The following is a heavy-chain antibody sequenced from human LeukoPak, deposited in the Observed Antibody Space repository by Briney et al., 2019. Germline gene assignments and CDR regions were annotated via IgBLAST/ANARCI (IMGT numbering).Heavy chain of an antibody. D-gene: IGHD3-22*01. J-gene: IGHJ5*02. Sequence: PSETLSLTCTVSGGSISSGDYYWSWIRQPTGKGLEWIGYMYYSGSTYYNPSLKSRVTISVDTSKNQFSLKLSSVTAADTAVYYCARPYYYDSRIDPWGQGTLVTVSS. V-gene: IGHV4-30-4*01. CDR2: MYYSGST. CDR1: GGSISSGDYY. CDR3: ARPYYYDSRIDP.